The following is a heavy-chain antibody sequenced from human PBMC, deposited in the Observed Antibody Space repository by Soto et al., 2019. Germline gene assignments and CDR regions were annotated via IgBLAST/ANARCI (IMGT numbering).Heavy chain of an antibody. J-gene: IGHJ3*02. D-gene: IGHD6-13*01. CDR1: GYTFTSYD. CDR3: AREMKGDSRPDFDVFDI. Sequence: ASVKVSWKASGYTFTSYDINWVRQATGQGLEWMGWMNPNSGNTGYAQKFQGRVTMTRNTSISTAYMELSRLRSDDTAVYYCAREMKGDSRPDFDVFDIWGQGTLDTVSS. V-gene: IGHV1-8*01. CDR2: MNPNSGNT.